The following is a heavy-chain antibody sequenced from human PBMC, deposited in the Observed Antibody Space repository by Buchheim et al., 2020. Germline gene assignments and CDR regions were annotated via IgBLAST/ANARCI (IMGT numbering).Heavy chain of an antibody. J-gene: IGHJ4*02. CDR1: GFTFSSYA. D-gene: IGHD3-22*01. Sequence: EVQLVESGGGLVQPGGSLRLSCAASGFTFSSYAMSWVRQAPGKGLEWVSAISGSGGSTYYADSVKGRFTISRDNCKNTLYLQMNSLRAEDTAVYYCSKDQSGLIGYYDSSGFFDYWGQGTL. V-gene: IGHV3-23*04. CDR2: ISGSGGST. CDR3: SKDQSGLIGYYDSSGFFDY.